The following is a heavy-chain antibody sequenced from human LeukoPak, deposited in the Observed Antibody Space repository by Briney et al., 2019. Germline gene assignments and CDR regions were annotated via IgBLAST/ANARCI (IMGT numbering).Heavy chain of an antibody. Sequence: SETLSLTCAVYGGSFSGYYWSWIRQPPGKGLEWIGEINHSGSTNYNPSLKSRVTISVDTSKNQFSLKLSSVTAADTAVYYCARGKRIRGSSSWFYDRHYYFDYWGQGTLVTVSS. CDR2: INHSGST. CDR3: ARGKRIRGSSSWFYDRHYYFDY. CDR1: GGSFSGYY. V-gene: IGHV4-34*01. J-gene: IGHJ4*02. D-gene: IGHD6-6*01.